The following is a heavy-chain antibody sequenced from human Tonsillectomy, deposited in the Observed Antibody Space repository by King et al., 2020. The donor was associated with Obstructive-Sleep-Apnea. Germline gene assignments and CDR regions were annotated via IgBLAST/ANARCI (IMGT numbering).Heavy chain of an antibody. D-gene: IGHD3-10*01. J-gene: IGHJ6*02. CDR1: GGSISSGGYY. CDR3: ARDRPDYYGSGSYKYYYGMDV. Sequence: VQLQESGPGLVKPSQTLSLTCTVSGGSISSGGYYWSWIRQHPGKGLEWIGYIYYSGSTYYNPSLKSRVTISVDTSKNQLSLKLSSVTAADTAVYYCARDRPDYYGSGSYKYYYGMDVWGQGTTVTVSS. CDR2: IYYSGST. V-gene: IGHV4-31*03.